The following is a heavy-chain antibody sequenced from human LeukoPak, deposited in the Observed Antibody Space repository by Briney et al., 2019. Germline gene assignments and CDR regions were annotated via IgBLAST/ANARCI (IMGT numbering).Heavy chain of an antibody. D-gene: IGHD1-1*01. J-gene: IGHJ4*02. CDR2: IKQDGSEK. Sequence: GGSLRLSCAASGFTFSSYWMSWVRQAPGKGLEWVANIKQDGSEKYYVDSVKGRFTISRDNAKNSLYLQMNSLRAEDTAVYYCARVAKERVGGVYYFDYWGQGTLATVSS. CDR1: GFTFSSYW. CDR3: ARVAKERVGGVYYFDY. V-gene: IGHV3-7*01.